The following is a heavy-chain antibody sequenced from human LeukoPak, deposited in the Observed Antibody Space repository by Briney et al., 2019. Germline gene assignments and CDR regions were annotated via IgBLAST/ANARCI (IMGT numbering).Heavy chain of an antibody. Sequence: PSETLSLTCAVYGGSFSGYYWSWIRQPPGKGLEWIGEINHSGSTNYNPSLKSRVTISVDTSKNQFSLKLSSVTAADTAVYYCARGKIAAAGTVDEYYYYYYGMDVWGQGTTVTASS. V-gene: IGHV4-34*01. J-gene: IGHJ6*02. D-gene: IGHD6-13*01. CDR3: ARGKIAAAGTVDEYYYYYYGMDV. CDR2: INHSGST. CDR1: GGSFSGYY.